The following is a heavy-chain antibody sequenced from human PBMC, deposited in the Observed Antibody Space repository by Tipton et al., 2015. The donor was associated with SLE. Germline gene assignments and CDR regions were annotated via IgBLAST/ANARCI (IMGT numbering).Heavy chain of an antibody. J-gene: IGHJ4*02. CDR3: AREEWNYVFDY. V-gene: IGHV4-38-2*02. D-gene: IGHD1-7*01. CDR1: GYSISSGYY. Sequence: TLSLTCAVSGYSISSGYYWGWIRQPPGRGLEWIGSIYHSGSTYYNPSLKSRVTISVDTSKNQFSLKLSSATAADTAVYYCAREEWNYVFDYWGQGTLVTVSS. CDR2: IYHSGST.